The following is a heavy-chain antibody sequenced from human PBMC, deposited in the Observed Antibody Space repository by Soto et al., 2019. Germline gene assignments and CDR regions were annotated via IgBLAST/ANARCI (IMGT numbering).Heavy chain of an antibody. CDR2: IIPIPGTA. CDR3: ARSQGSSTSLEICYYYYYGMDV. Sequence: QVQLVQSGAEVKKPGSSVKVSCKASGGTFGSYAISWVRQAPGQGLEWMGGIIPIPGTANYAQKFQGRVTIAADESTRTAYMELSSLRSEDTAVYYCARSQGSSTSLEICYYYYYGMDVWGQGTTVTVSS. CDR1: GGTFGSYA. V-gene: IGHV1-69*01. J-gene: IGHJ6*02. D-gene: IGHD2-2*01.